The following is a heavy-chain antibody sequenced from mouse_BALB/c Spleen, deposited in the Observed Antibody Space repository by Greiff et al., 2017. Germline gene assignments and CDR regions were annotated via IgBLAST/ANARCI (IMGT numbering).Heavy chain of an antibody. V-gene: IGHV1-54*01. Sequence: QVQLQQSGAELVRPGTSVKVSCKASGYAFTNYLIEWVKQRPGQGLEWIGVINPGSGGTNYNEKFKGKATLTADKSSSTAYMQLSSLTSDDSAVYFCARSGGKEVDYWGQGTTLTVSS. D-gene: IGHD1-1*02. CDR3: ARSGGKEVDY. J-gene: IGHJ2*01. CDR2: INPGSGGT. CDR1: GYAFTNYL.